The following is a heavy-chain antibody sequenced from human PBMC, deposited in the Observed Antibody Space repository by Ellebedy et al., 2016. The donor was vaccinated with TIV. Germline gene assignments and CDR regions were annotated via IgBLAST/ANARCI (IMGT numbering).Heavy chain of an antibody. CDR2: IYYSGST. V-gene: IGHV4-59*08. CDR1: GGSISSYY. CDR3: ATIGSGSYIDY. J-gene: IGHJ4*02. D-gene: IGHD3-10*01. Sequence: MPSETLSLTCTVSGGSISSYYWSWIRQPPGKGLEWIGYIYYSGSTNYNPSLKSRVTISVDTSKNQFSLKLSSVTAADTAVYYCATIGSGSYIDYWGQGTLVTVSS.